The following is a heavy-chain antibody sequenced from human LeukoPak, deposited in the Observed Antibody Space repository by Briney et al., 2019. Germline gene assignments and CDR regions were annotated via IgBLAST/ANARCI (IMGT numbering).Heavy chain of an antibody. CDR1: GFTFSSYS. V-gene: IGHV3-21*01. CDR2: ISSSSSYI. CDR3: ARAAYSKDGLGYYYYYYMDV. D-gene: IGHD4-11*01. Sequence: GGSLRLSCAASGFTFSSYSMNWVRQAPGKGLEWVSSISSSSSYIYYADSVKGRFTISRDNAKNSLYPQMNSLRAEDTAVYYCARAAYSKDGLGYYYYYYMDVWGKGTTVTVSS. J-gene: IGHJ6*03.